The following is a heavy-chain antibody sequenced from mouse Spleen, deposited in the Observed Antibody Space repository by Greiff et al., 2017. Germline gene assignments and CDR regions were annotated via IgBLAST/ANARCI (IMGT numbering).Heavy chain of an antibody. D-gene: IGHD3-2*01. J-gene: IGHJ3*01. Sequence: QVHVKQSGAELVKPGASVKLSCKASGYTFTEYTIHWVKQRSGQGLEWIGWFYPGSGSIKYNEKFKDKATLTADKSSSTVYMELSRLTSEDSAVYFCARHEDGDSSGYPFAYWGQGTLVTVSA. CDR1: GYTFTEYT. V-gene: IGHV1-62-2*01. CDR3: ARHEDGDSSGYPFAY. CDR2: FYPGSGSI.